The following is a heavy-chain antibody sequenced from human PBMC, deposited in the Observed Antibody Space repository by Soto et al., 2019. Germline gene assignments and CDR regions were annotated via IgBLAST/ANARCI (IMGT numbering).Heavy chain of an antibody. CDR3: ARGGDFWSGSPNAFDI. Sequence: SETLSLTCAVSGGSISSSNWWSWVRQPPWKGLEWIGEIYHSGITNYNPSLKSRVTISVDKSKNQFSLKLSSVTAADTAVYYCARGGDFWSGSPNAFDIWGKGTRLTVSS. V-gene: IGHV4-4*02. J-gene: IGHJ3*02. CDR2: IYHSGIT. D-gene: IGHD3-3*01. CDR1: GGSISSSNW.